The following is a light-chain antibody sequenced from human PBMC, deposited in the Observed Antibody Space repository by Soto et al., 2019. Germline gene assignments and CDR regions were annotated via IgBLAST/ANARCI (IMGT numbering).Light chain of an antibody. J-gene: IGLJ1*01. Sequence: QSVLTQPLSASGTPGQRVTISCTGSSSNIGAGYDAHWYQHLPGAAPKLLIYGNINRPSGVPDRFSGSKSGTSASLAITGLQAEDEADYYCQSHDSSLISYVFGTGTKVTVL. CDR1: SSNIGAGYD. CDR2: GNI. V-gene: IGLV1-40*01. CDR3: QSHDSSLISYV.